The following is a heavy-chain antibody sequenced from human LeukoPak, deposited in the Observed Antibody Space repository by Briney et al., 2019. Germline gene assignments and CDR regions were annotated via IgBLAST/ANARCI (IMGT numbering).Heavy chain of an antibody. D-gene: IGHD3-10*01. CDR1: GYSISSGYY. CDR3: ARDGMIRGGYYGMDV. V-gene: IGHV4-38-2*02. J-gene: IGHJ6*02. CDR2: IYYSGNT. Sequence: SETLSLTCTVSGYSISSGYYWGWIRQPPGKGLEWIGSIYYSGNTYYNPSLKSRVTISVDTSKNQFSLKLSSVTAADTAVYYCARDGMIRGGYYGMDVWGQGTTVTVSS.